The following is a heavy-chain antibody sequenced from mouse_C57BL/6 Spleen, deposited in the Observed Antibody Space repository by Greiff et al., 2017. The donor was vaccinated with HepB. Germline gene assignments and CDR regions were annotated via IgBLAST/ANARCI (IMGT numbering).Heavy chain of an antibody. D-gene: IGHD1-1*01. V-gene: IGHV1-69*01. J-gene: IGHJ2*01. CDR3: ARRYGSSPLHYFDY. CDR2: IDPSDSYT. CDR1: GDDGTSYW. Sequence: QGQMQKTGEERGRPGAEGKRAGKAAGDDGTSYWLHGWRQRRGKVGEWIGEIDPSDSYTNYNQKFKGKSTLTVDKSSSTAYMQLSSLTSEDSAVYYCARRYGSSPLHYFDYWGQGTTLTVSS.